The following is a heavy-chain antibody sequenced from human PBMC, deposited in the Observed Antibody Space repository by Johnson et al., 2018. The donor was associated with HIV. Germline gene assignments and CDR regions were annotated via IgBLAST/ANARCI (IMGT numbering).Heavy chain of an antibody. V-gene: IGHV3-11*01. CDR1: GFIFSDYY. Sequence: QVQLVESGGGVVRPGGSLRLSCAASGFIFSDYYMTWIRQAPGKGLESISYISSSGSTIYYADSVKGRFTISRDNAKNSLYLQMNSLRAEDTALYYCAKEVPDKFDGWGQGTMVTVSS. J-gene: IGHJ3*01. CDR3: AKEVPDKFDG. CDR2: ISSSGSTI.